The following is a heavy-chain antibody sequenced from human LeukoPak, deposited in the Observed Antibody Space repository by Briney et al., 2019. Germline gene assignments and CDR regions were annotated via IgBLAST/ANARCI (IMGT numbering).Heavy chain of an antibody. D-gene: IGHD2-15*01. CDR2: IRQDGSDR. V-gene: IGHV3-7*01. CDR3: ARDRDCGDGGCYPHFDY. J-gene: IGHJ4*02. Sequence: GGSLRLSCAASGFTFSSTWMSWVRQSPGKGLEWVAHIRQDGSDRYYIDSVRGRFTISRDNAKNSLSLQMNSLRVEDTAVYYCARDRDCGDGGCYPHFDYWGQGVQITVSS. CDR1: GFTFSSTW.